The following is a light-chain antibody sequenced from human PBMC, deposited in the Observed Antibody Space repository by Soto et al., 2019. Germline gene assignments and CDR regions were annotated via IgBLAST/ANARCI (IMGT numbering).Light chain of an antibody. V-gene: IGKV1-5*03. Sequence: DIQMTQSPSALSASVGDRVTITCRASQSISNWLAWYQQKPGKDPNLLIYKASCLESGVPSRFSGSGSGTDFTLTISSLQPDDSATYYCQHYNNYSPTFGGGTKVEIK. CDR3: QHYNNYSPT. CDR1: QSISNW. CDR2: KAS. J-gene: IGKJ4*01.